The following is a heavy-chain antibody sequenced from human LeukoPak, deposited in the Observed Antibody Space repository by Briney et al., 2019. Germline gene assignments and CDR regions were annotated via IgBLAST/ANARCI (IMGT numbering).Heavy chain of an antibody. CDR2: IYYSGST. J-gene: IGHJ4*02. Sequence: SETLSLTCTVSGGSISSYYWSWIRQPPGKGLEWIGYIYYSGSTNYNPSLKSPVTISVDTSKNQFSLKLSSVTAADTAVYYCARDHTGYSSGWYFDYWGQGTLVTVSS. CDR3: ARDHTGYSSGWYFDY. D-gene: IGHD6-19*01. V-gene: IGHV4-59*12. CDR1: GGSISSYY.